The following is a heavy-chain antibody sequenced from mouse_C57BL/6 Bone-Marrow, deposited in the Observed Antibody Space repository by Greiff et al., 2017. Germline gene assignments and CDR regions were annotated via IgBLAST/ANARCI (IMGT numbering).Heavy chain of an antibody. Sequence: VQLQQSGPELVKPGASVKISCKASGYAFSSSWMNWVKQRPGKGLEWIGRIYPGDGDTNYNGKFKGKATLTADNSSSTAYMQLSSLTSEDSAVYFCARLRQGYYYAIDYWGQGTSVAVSS. V-gene: IGHV1-82*01. CDR3: ARLRQGYYYAIDY. CDR1: GYAFSSSW. J-gene: IGHJ4*01. CDR2: IYPGDGDT. D-gene: IGHD2-12*01.